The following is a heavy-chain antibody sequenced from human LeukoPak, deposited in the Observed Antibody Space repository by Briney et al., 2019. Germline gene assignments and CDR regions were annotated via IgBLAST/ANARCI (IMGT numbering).Heavy chain of an antibody. V-gene: IGHV3-7*01. J-gene: IGHJ4*02. CDR3: ARDRSGFYSIDQ. CDR1: GFTFSNYW. D-gene: IGHD5-12*01. Sequence: GGSLRLSCVVSGFTFSNYWMSWVRQAPGKGLEWVANIKQDESEKYYVDSVKGRFTISRDNAKNSLYLQMNSLRAEDTAVYYCARDRSGFYSIDQWGQGTLVTVSP. CDR2: IKQDESEK.